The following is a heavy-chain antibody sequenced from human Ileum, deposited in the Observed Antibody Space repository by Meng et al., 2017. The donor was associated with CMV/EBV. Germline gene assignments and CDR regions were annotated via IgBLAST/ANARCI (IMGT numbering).Heavy chain of an antibody. V-gene: IGHV4-38-2*02. CDR1: GYSISGGYY. D-gene: IGHD6-19*01. Sequence: SETLSLTCTVSGYSISGGYYWGWIRQPPGKGLDWIGSIHYSGSAYYNPSLKSRVTLSIDTSKKQFSLILRSVTAADTAVYYCARVEPWQWSLDIWGQGTMVTVSS. CDR3: ARVEPWQWSLDI. CDR2: IHYSGSA. J-gene: IGHJ3*02.